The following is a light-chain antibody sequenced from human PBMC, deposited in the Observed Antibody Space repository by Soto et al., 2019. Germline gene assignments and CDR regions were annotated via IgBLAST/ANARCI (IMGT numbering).Light chain of an antibody. CDR1: SFDIGAYNY. CDR3: ASHTSRNTIV. Sequence: QSALTQPASVSGSPGQSITISCTGTSFDIGAYNYVSWFQHHPGQAPKLLIYYVTHRPSGISSRFSGSKSDNTASLTISGLQAEDEADYYCASHTSRNTIVFGTGTKVTVL. J-gene: IGLJ1*01. V-gene: IGLV2-14*03. CDR2: YVT.